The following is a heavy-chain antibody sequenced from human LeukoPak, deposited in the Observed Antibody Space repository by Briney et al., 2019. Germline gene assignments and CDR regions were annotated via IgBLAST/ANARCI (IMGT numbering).Heavy chain of an antibody. J-gene: IGHJ4*02. CDR1: GFTFDDYA. Sequence: GRSLRLSCAASGFTFDDYAMHWVRQAPGKGLEWVSGISWNSGSIGYADSVKGRFTISRDNAKNSLYLQMNSLRAEDTALYYCAKDMEDSSGYCFDYWGQGTLVTVSS. V-gene: IGHV3-9*01. CDR2: ISWNSGSI. CDR3: AKDMEDSSGYCFDY. D-gene: IGHD3-22*01.